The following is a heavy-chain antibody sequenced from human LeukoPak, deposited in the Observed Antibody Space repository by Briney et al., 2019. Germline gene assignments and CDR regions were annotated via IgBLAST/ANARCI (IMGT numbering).Heavy chain of an antibody. Sequence: GGPLRLSCAASGFTFSSYAMSWVRQAPGKGLEWVSEISASGGSTYYADSVKGRFTISRDNSKNTLYLQMNSLRAEDTAVYYCAKWSGSREALDYWGQGTLVTVSS. CDR1: GFTFSSYA. CDR3: AKWSGSREALDY. V-gene: IGHV3-23*01. CDR2: ISASGGST. J-gene: IGHJ4*02. D-gene: IGHD1-26*01.